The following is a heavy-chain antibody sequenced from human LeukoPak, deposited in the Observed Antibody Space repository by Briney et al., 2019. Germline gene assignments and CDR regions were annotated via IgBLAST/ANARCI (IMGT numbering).Heavy chain of an antibody. D-gene: IGHD2-2*01. V-gene: IGHV3-9*01. CDR3: ARDMGTGYCSSPSCYAFDY. J-gene: IGHJ4*02. Sequence: GGSLRLSCAASGFTFDDYAMHWVRQAPGKGLEWVSGISWNSGSIGYADSVKGRFTISRDNAKNSLYLQMNSLRTEDTAMYYCARDMGTGYCSSPSCYAFDYWGQGTLVTVSS. CDR1: GFTFDDYA. CDR2: ISWNSGSI.